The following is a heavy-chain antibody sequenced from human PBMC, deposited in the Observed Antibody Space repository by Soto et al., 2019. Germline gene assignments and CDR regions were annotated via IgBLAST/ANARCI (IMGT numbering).Heavy chain of an antibody. Sequence: GGSRRLSCTASGFTFYTYAITWVRQAPGKGLEWVSSISDTGVSTYYADSVKGRFTISRDNSKNTLYLQMNSLRTDDSAVYYCAKDTPVVMFLFDSWGRGTLVTVSS. CDR1: GFTFYTYA. CDR2: ISDTGVST. CDR3: AKDTPVVMFLFDS. D-gene: IGHD2-15*01. V-gene: IGHV3-23*01. J-gene: IGHJ4*02.